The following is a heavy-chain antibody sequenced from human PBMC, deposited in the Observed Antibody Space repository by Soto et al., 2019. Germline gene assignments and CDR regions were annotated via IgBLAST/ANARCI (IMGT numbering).Heavy chain of an antibody. D-gene: IGHD3-3*01. CDR2: IYYSGST. J-gene: IGHJ5*02. V-gene: IGHV4-30-4*02. CDR3: ARVYAGITIFGVVTPAGWFYX. Sequence: PAETLSLTFTVSGGSISSVDYYWSWIRQPPGKGVEWVGYIYYSGSTYYDPSLKSRVTISVDTSKNQFSLKLSSVTAADTALYYCARVYAGITIFGVVTPAGWFYXWGQGTPVPVSX. CDR1: GGSISSVDYY.